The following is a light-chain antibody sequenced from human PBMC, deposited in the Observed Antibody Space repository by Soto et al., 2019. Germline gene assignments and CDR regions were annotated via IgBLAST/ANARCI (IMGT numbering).Light chain of an antibody. Sequence: EVVLTQSPDTLSLPPGERATLSCRASQSISSYLAWYQQKPGQAPRLLSYDASSRATGIPARFSGSGSGTAFTLTISSLEPEDFAVYYCQQLTDWPPQWTFGQGTKVEIK. CDR1: QSISSY. V-gene: IGKV3-11*01. J-gene: IGKJ1*01. CDR2: DAS. CDR3: QQLTDWPPQWT.